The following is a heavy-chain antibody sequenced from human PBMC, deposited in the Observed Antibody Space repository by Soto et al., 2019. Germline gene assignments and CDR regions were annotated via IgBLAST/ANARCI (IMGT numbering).Heavy chain of an antibody. CDR3: ARGYGYYYDSSGYYPTDY. D-gene: IGHD3-22*01. J-gene: IGHJ4*02. CDR2: MNPNSGNT. V-gene: IGHV1-8*01. CDR1: GYTFTSYD. Sequence: ASVKVSCKASGYTFTSYDINWVRQATGQGLEWMGWMNPNSGNTGYAQKFQGRVTMTRNTSISTAYMELSSLRSEDTAVYYCARGYGYYYDSSGYYPTDYWGQGILVTVSS.